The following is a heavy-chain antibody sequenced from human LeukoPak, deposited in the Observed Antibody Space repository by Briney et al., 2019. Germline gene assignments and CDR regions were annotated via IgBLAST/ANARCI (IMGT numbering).Heavy chain of an antibody. CDR1: GGSATRTNG. J-gene: IGHJ3*01. CDR2: VHLDGRT. V-gene: IGHV4-4*02. D-gene: IGHD4-17*01. CDR3: ARAVPFADYGDRDAFGP. Sequence: SGTLSLTWVVSGGSATRTNGWSWVRQPPGKGLEWIGEVHLDGRTNYNPSLKSRLTMSVDLSENHISLKLTSVTAADTAVYYCARAVPFADYGDRDAFGPWGQGTMVTVSS.